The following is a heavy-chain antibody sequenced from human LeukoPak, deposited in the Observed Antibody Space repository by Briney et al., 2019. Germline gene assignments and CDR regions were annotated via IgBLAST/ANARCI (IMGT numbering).Heavy chain of an antibody. V-gene: IGHV4-39*07. Sequence: SETLSLTCTVSGGSISSSSHYWGWIRQPPGKGLEWIGSMYYRGSTYHNPSLKSRVTISVDTSKNRFSLKLSSVTAADTAVYYCATTTIRLGYWGQGTLVTVSS. CDR1: GGSISSSSHY. J-gene: IGHJ4*02. D-gene: IGHD1-26*01. CDR3: ATTTIRLGY. CDR2: MYYRGST.